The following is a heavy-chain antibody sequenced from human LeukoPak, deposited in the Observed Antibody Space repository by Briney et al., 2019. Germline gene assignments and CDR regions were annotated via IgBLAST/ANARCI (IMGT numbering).Heavy chain of an antibody. CDR2: IYHSGST. Sequence: SETLSLTCTVSGYSISSGYYWGWIRQPLGKGLEWIGSIYHSGSTYYNPSLKSRVTISVDTSKNQFSLKLSSVTAADTAVYYCARGGRGVVPAAINWFDPWGQGTLVTVSS. V-gene: IGHV4-38-2*02. D-gene: IGHD2-2*01. J-gene: IGHJ5*02. CDR1: GYSISSGYY. CDR3: ARGGRGVVPAAINWFDP.